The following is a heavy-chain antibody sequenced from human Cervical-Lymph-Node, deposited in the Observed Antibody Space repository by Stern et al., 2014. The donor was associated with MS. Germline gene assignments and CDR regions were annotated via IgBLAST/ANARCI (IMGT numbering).Heavy chain of an antibody. CDR1: GYNFTSYW. Sequence: EVQLVESGAEVKKPGESLKISCKGSGYNFTSYWIGWVRQMPGKGLEWMGIIYPGHSDTRSSPSFQGQGTISADKSISPPYLQWSSLKASDTAMYYCARHCAKREQCAFDYWGQGTLVTVSS. J-gene: IGHJ4*02. V-gene: IGHV5-51*01. D-gene: IGHD6-19*01. CDR2: IYPGHSDT. CDR3: ARHCAKREQCAFDY.